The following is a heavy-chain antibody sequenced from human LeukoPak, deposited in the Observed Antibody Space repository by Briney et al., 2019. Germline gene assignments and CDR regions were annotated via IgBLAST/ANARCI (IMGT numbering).Heavy chain of an antibody. CDR2: IIPIFGTA. D-gene: IGHD5-18*01. J-gene: IGHJ4*02. Sequence: SVKVSCKASGGTFISYAISWVRQAPGQGLEWMGGIIPIFGTANYAQKFQGRVTITADESTSTAYMELSSLRSEDTAVYYCARELSGGYSYGTVVYWGQGTLVTVSS. CDR3: ARELSGGYSYGTVVY. V-gene: IGHV1-69*01. CDR1: GGTFISYA.